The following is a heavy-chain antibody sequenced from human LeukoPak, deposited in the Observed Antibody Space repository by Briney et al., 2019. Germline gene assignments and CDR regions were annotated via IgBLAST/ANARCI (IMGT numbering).Heavy chain of an antibody. V-gene: IGHV5-51*01. CDR2: IYPGDSDT. D-gene: IGHD6-13*01. CDR3: ARHPSPGIAAAGIGGWFDP. Sequence: GESLKISCKGSGYSFTSYWIGWVRQMPGKGLEWMGIIYPGDSDTRYSPSFQGQVTISVDKSISTAYLQWSSLKASDTAMYYCARHPSPGIAAAGIGGWFDPWGQGTLVTVSS. J-gene: IGHJ5*02. CDR1: GYSFTSYW.